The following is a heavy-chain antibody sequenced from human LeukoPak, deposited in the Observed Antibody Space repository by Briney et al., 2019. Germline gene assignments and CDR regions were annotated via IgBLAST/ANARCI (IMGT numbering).Heavy chain of an antibody. CDR1: GGSISSYY. CDR3: ARGARITIFGVVINYYFDY. J-gene: IGHJ4*02. CDR2: IYYSGST. Sequence: SETLSLTCTVSGGSISSYYWSWIRQPPGKGLEWIGYIYYSGSTNYNPSLTSRVTISVDTSKNQFSLKLSSVTAADTPVYYCARGARITIFGVVINYYFDYWGQGTLVTVSS. D-gene: IGHD3-3*01. V-gene: IGHV4-59*01.